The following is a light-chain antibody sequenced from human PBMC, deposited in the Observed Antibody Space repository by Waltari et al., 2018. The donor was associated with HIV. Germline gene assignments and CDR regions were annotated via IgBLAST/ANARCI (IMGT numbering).Light chain of an antibody. Sequence: DIQMTQSPSSLSASVGDRVNITCRASQNINKYLNWYQEKLGKAPKVLIYAASSLQRGVPSRFSGSGSGTDFTLTISSLQPEEFATYYCQQSYSNVMYTFGQGTKREIK. V-gene: IGKV1-39*01. J-gene: IGKJ2*01. CDR2: AAS. CDR1: QNINKY. CDR3: QQSYSNVMYT.